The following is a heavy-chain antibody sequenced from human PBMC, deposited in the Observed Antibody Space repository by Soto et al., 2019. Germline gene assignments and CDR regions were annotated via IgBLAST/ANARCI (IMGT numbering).Heavy chain of an antibody. V-gene: IGHV3-23*01. Sequence: GGSLRLSWAASQFTFTTHAMSWVRQAPEKGLEWVSTISANSRNIYYADSVKGRFTISRDNSKNTVYLQMNSLRAEDTAVYYCAEVSSGWYHRPNYLDPWGQGTLVTVSS. CDR2: ISANSRNI. CDR3: AEVSSGWYHRPNYLDP. J-gene: IGHJ5*02. D-gene: IGHD6-19*01. CDR1: QFTFTTHA.